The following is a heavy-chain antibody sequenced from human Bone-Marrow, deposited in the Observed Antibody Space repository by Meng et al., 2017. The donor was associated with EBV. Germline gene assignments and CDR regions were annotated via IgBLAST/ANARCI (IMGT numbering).Heavy chain of an antibody. Sequence: HIPFTESCHTLLQPTQTLTLNCTFSGFSLLPIGWGLGWSLQPPGKALEWLALIYWDDYKRYSPSMKSRLTSTKDTSKNQLVLTMTNMDPVDTATYYCAHSRWVIAAAGTPNFDYWGQGTLVTVSS. J-gene: IGHJ4*02. CDR2: IYWDDYK. D-gene: IGHD6-13*01. V-gene: IGHV2-5*02. CDR1: GFSLLPIGWG. CDR3: AHSRWVIAAAGTPNFDY.